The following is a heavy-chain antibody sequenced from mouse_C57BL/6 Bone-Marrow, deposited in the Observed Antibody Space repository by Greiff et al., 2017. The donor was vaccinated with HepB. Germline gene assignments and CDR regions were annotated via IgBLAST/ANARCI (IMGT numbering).Heavy chain of an antibody. CDR3: ARENWDVYYYAMDY. CDR2: INPNYGTT. CDR1: GYSFTDYN. D-gene: IGHD4-1*01. Sequence: EVKLKESGPELVKPGASVKISCKASGYSFTDYNMNWVKQSNGKSLEWIGVINPNYGTTSYNQKFKGKATLTVDQSSSTAYMQLNSLTSEDSAVYYCARENWDVYYYAMDYWGQGTSVTVSS. J-gene: IGHJ4*01. V-gene: IGHV1-39*01.